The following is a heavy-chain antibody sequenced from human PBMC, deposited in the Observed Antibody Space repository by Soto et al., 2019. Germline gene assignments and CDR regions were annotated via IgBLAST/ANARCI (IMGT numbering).Heavy chain of an antibody. CDR1: GFTFSSYS. Sequence: EVQLVESGGGLVQPGGSLRLSCAASGFTFSSYSMNWVRQAPGKGLEWVSYISSSSSTIYYADSVKGRFTISRDNAKNSLYLQTNSLRAEDTAVYYCARDAEYCSSTSCYLAYFDYWGQGTLVTVSS. D-gene: IGHD2-2*01. V-gene: IGHV3-48*01. CDR2: ISSSSSTI. CDR3: ARDAEYCSSTSCYLAYFDY. J-gene: IGHJ4*02.